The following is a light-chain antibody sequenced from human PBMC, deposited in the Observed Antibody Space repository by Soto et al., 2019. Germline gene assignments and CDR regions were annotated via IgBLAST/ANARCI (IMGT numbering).Light chain of an antibody. CDR2: AAS. CDR1: QGIYTY. V-gene: IGKV1-39*01. Sequence: DIQMTQTPSSLSASVGDRVTITCRASQGIYTYLNWYQQRPGEAPKVLIYAASTLQDGIPSRFSGSGSGTDFTLTIRGLQPEDFATYYCQQGYSTITFGQGTRLEI. J-gene: IGKJ5*01. CDR3: QQGYSTIT.